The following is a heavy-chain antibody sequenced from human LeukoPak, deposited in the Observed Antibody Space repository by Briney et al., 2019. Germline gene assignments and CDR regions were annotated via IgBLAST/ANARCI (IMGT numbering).Heavy chain of an antibody. CDR1: GLTLSNHW. V-gene: IGHV3-74*01. CDR3: ATKAGHHQERLSLHH. J-gene: IGHJ5*02. D-gene: IGHD1-1*01. CDR2: IDNDVTDR. Sequence: GGSLRLSCVVSGLTLSNHWMHWGRQVPGNGLVWGSHIDNDVTDRGYADSGRGRFTISRDNVKNTVYLQMTSLRVDDAAVYYCATKAGHHQERLSLHHWGQGILVTV.